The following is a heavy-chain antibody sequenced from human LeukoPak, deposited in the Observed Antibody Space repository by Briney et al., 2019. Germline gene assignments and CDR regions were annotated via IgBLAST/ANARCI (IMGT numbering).Heavy chain of an antibody. V-gene: IGHV3-7*01. Sequence: HPGGSLRLSCAASEFTFSSYWMSWVRQAPGKGLVWVANINQDGSETYHVDSVKGRFTISRDNAKKSLYLQMSSLRAEDTSVYYCARVSPERGYSYGPLDNYFDYWGQGTLVTVSS. CDR2: INQDGSET. D-gene: IGHD5-18*01. CDR3: ARVSPERGYSYGPLDNYFDY. J-gene: IGHJ4*02. CDR1: EFTFSSYW.